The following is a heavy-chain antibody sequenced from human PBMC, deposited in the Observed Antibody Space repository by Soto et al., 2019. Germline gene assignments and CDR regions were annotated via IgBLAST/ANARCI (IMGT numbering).Heavy chain of an antibody. CDR1: GGSFSVYY. J-gene: IGHJ4*02. V-gene: IGHV4-34*01. CDR3: ARGIVGATVFDY. Sequence: QVQLQQWGAGLLKPSETLSLTCAVYGGSFSVYYCSWIRQPPGKGLEWIGEINHSGSTNYNPSLKSRVTISVDTSKNQFSLKLSSVTAADTAVYYCARGIVGATVFDYWGQGNLGTVSS. D-gene: IGHD1-26*01. CDR2: INHSGST.